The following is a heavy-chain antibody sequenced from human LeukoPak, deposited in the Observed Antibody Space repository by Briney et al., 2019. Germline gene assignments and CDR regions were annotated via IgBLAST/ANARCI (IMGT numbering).Heavy chain of an antibody. Sequence: GASVKVSCKASGYTFTDQYIHWVRQAPGQGLESMGIINPGGGSTSYAQKFQDRVTMTRDTSTSTVYMELNSLRSEDTAVYYCAKDLRWDHPGLDPWGQGTLVIVSS. CDR1: GYTFTDQY. CDR3: AKDLRWDHPGLDP. CDR2: INPGGGST. J-gene: IGHJ5*02. D-gene: IGHD4-23*01. V-gene: IGHV1-46*01.